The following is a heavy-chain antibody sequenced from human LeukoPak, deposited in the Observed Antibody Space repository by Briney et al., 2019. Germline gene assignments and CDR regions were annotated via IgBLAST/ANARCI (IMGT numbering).Heavy chain of an antibody. Sequence: PSETLSLTCAVSGGSISNDNWWSWVRQSPGKGLEWIGEIYHSGSTNYNPSLKSRVTISVDTSKNQFSLKLSSVTAADTGVYYCARHFGGGYSFRPNRNFDYWGQGTLVTVSS. CDR1: GGSISNDNW. J-gene: IGHJ4*02. CDR2: IYHSGST. D-gene: IGHD5-18*01. V-gene: IGHV4-4*02. CDR3: ARHFGGGYSFRPNRNFDY.